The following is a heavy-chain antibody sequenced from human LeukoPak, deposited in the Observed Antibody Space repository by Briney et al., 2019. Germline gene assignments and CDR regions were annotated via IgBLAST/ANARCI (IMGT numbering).Heavy chain of an antibody. CDR2: IYYSGST. D-gene: IGHD2-15*01. CDR1: GGSINNYY. CDR3: AREVVFIGVKGWFDP. J-gene: IGHJ5*02. Sequence: PSETLSLTCTVSGGSINNYYWSWIRQPPGKGLEWIGYIYYSGSTNYNPSLKSRVTISVDTSKNQFSLKLSSVTAADTAVYYCAREVVFIGVKGWFDPWGQGTLVTVSS. V-gene: IGHV4-59*01.